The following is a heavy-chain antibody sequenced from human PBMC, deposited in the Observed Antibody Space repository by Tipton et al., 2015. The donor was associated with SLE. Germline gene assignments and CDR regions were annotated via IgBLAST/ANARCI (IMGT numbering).Heavy chain of an antibody. CDR2: IYYSGST. Sequence: TLSLTCTVSVGSISSGGYYLSWIRQHPGKGLEWIGYIYYSGSTYYNPSLKSRVTISVDTSKNQFSLKLSSVTAADTAVYYCARGRGYYYSMDVWGNGTTVTVSS. V-gene: IGHV4-31*03. J-gene: IGHJ6*03. CDR1: VGSISSGGYY. CDR3: ARGRGYYYSMDV.